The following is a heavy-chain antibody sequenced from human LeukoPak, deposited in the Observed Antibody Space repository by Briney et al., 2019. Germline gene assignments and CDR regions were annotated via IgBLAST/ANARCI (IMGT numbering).Heavy chain of an antibody. CDR3: ARGVYLHQLLMGGWFDP. J-gene: IGHJ5*02. V-gene: IGHV1-2*02. CDR1: GYTFTGYY. D-gene: IGHD2-2*01. CDR2: INPNSGGT. Sequence: GASVKVSCKASGYTFTGYYMHWVRQAPGQGLEWMGWINPNSGGTNYAQKFQGRVTMTRDTSTSTAYMELSRLRSDDTAVYYCARGVYLHQLLMGGWFDPWGQGTLVTVSS.